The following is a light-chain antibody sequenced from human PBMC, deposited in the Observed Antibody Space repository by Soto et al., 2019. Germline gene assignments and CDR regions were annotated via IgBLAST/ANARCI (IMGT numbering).Light chain of an antibody. CDR3: QQYKTYSRT. V-gene: IGKV1-5*03. J-gene: IGKJ1*01. Sequence: DIQMTQSPSTLSASVGDRVTITCRASQSISSWLAWYQQKPGKAPKVLIYKASNLESGVPSRFSGSGSGTEFTLTISSLQPDDFATYYCQQYKTYSRTFGQGTKVE. CDR2: KAS. CDR1: QSISSW.